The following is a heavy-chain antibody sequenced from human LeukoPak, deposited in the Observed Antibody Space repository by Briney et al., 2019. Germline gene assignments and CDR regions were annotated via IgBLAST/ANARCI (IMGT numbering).Heavy chain of an antibody. CDR2: ISGGGGST. CDR3: AKEYSVRNQFDH. J-gene: IGHJ4*02. V-gene: IGHV3-23*01. CDR1: GFTFTSYS. D-gene: IGHD1-14*01. Sequence: GGSLRLSCAASGFTFTSYSMNWVRQAPGKGLEWVSTISGGGGSTYYADSVKGRFTISRDNSKNTLYLQVNSLRAEDTAVYYCAKEYSVRNQFDHWGQGTLVAVSS.